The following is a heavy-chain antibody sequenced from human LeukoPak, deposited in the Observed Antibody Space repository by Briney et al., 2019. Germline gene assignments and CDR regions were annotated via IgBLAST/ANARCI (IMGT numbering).Heavy chain of an antibody. CDR1: GFTFTNFS. D-gene: IGHD3-10*01. Sequence: GGSLRLSCAPSGFTFTNFSMHWVRQAPGKGPEWVATIWYDGSTKYYADSVKGRFTISRDNSKNRLYWQMNSLRAEDTAVYYSARGTFGVDYWGQGTLVTVSS. V-gene: IGHV3-33*01. CDR2: IWYDGSTK. J-gene: IGHJ4*02. CDR3: ARGTFGVDY.